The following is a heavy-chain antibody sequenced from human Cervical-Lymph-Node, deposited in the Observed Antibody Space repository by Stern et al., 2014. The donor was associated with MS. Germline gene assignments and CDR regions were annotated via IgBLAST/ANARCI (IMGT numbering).Heavy chain of an antibody. CDR1: GFTFSGSA. Sequence: DQLVQSGGGLVQPGGSLKLSCAASGFTFSGSAMHWVRQATGKGLEWVGRIRSKANNYATSYAASVKGRFTISRDDSKNTAYLQMNSLKTEDTAVYYCTRQDPFDYWGQGTLVTVSS. CDR2: IRSKANNYAT. J-gene: IGHJ4*01. V-gene: IGHV3-73*01. CDR3: TRQDPFDY.